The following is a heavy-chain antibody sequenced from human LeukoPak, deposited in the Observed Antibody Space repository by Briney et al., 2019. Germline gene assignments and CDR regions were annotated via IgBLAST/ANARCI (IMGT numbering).Heavy chain of an antibody. Sequence: GGSLRLSCAASGFTFSSYGMHWVRQAPGKGLEWVAVISYDGSDKYYADSVKGRFTISRDNSKNTLYLEMNSLRVEDTAVYYCAKRYSSGWYYFDYWGQGTLVTVSP. CDR3: AKRYSSGWYYFDY. CDR2: ISYDGSDK. D-gene: IGHD6-19*01. J-gene: IGHJ4*02. CDR1: GFTFSSYG. V-gene: IGHV3-30*18.